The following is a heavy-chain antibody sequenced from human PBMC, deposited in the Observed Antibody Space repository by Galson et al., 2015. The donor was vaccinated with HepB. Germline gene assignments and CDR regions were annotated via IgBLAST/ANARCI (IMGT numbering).Heavy chain of an antibody. CDR2: ISPSGGTT. Sequence: QSGAEVKKPGESLKISCKASGYTFTSYHIHWVRQAPGQGLEWMGMISPSGGTTTYAQKFQGRVTMTRDSSTSTVYMEVSSLRSEDTAVYFCARRAHFAVDVWGQGTTVTVSS. CDR3: ARRAHFAVDV. CDR1: GYTFTSYH. J-gene: IGHJ6*02. V-gene: IGHV1-46*01.